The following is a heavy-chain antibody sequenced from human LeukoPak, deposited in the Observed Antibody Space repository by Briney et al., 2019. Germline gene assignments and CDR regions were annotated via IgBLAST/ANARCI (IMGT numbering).Heavy chain of an antibody. CDR3: ARVTGYTIEDYFDY. Sequence: SETLSLTCAVSGGSISSSNWWSWVRQPPGKGLEWIGEIYHSGSTNYNPSLKSRVTISVDKSKNQFSLRLSSVTAADTAVYYCARVTGYTIEDYFDYWGQGTLVTVSS. D-gene: IGHD3-9*01. V-gene: IGHV4-4*02. CDR1: GGSISSSNW. J-gene: IGHJ4*02. CDR2: IYHSGST.